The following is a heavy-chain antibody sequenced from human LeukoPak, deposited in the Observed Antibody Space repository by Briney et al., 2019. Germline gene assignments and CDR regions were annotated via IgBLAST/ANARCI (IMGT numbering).Heavy chain of an antibody. J-gene: IGHJ5*02. V-gene: IGHV7-4-1*02. CDR1: GYTFTSYA. CDR2: INTNTGNP. CDR3: ARMVGLGYDYTGPNWFDP. D-gene: IGHD4-11*01. Sequence: ASVKVSCKASGYTFTSYAMHWVRQAPGQGLEWMGWINTNTGNPTYAQGFTGRFVFSLDTSVSTAYLQISSLKAEDTAVYYCARMVGLGYDYTGPNWFDPWGQGTLVTVSS.